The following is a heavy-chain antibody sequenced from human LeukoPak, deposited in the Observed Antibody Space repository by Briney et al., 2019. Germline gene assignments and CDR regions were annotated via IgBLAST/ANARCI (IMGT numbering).Heavy chain of an antibody. CDR1: GGSISNYY. J-gene: IGHJ6*02. Sequence: PSETLSLTCTVSGGSISNYYWSWIRQPPGKGLEWIGYVYYTGSTNYNPSLKSRATISLDSSKSQFSLKLSSVTAADTAIYYCARDYFDWSSYYYYGMDVWGQGTTVTVSS. CDR2: VYYTGST. D-gene: IGHD3-9*01. CDR3: ARDYFDWSSYYYYGMDV. V-gene: IGHV4-59*01.